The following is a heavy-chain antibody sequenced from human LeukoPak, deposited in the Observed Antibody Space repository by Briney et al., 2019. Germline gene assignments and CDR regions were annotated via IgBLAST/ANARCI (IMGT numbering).Heavy chain of an antibody. CDR1: GDPINSLDL. CDR3: AGLVGRYSSGLYYYYFDY. V-gene: IGHV4-4*02. D-gene: IGHD3-22*01. Sequence: SGTLSLTCTVSGDPINSLDLWSWVRQPPGQGLEWIGEMYLSGTTHSNPSVKSRVTISIDKSKNQFFLNLSSVTAADTAVYYCAGLVGRYSSGLYYYYFDYWGQGTLVTVSS. CDR2: MYLSGTT. J-gene: IGHJ4*02.